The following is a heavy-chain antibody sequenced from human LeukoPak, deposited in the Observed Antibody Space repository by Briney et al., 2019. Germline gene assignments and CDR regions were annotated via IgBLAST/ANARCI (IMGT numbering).Heavy chain of an antibody. Sequence: SETLSLTCTVSGASISNYYWSWIRQPAGKGLEWIGRIYTSGSTNYNPSLKSRVTMSVDTSKNQFSLKLSSVTAADTAVYYCARQSSDILTGYYRGPYYYYGMDVWGQGTTVTVSS. CDR2: IYTSGST. D-gene: IGHD3-9*01. J-gene: IGHJ6*02. V-gene: IGHV4-4*07. CDR1: GASISNYY. CDR3: ARQSSDILTGYYRGPYYYYGMDV.